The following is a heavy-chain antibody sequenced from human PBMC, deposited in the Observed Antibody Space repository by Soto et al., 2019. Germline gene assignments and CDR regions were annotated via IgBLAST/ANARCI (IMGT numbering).Heavy chain of an antibody. V-gene: IGHV1-8*01. CDR1: GYTFTSYD. D-gene: IGHD3-10*01. Sequence: ASVKVSCKASGYTFTSYDINWVRQATGQGLEWMGWMNPNSGNTGYAQKFQGRVTMTRNTSISTAYMELSSLRSEDTAVYYCASVWGFMVRGVILVYWGQGTLVTVSS. J-gene: IGHJ4*02. CDR3: ASVWGFMVRGVILVY. CDR2: MNPNSGNT.